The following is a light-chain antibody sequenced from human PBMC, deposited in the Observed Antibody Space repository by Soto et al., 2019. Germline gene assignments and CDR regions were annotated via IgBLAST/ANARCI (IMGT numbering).Light chain of an antibody. CDR2: AAS. CDR3: QHIYTIPIT. CDR1: PGISRS. Sequence: DIQMTQSPFSLSASVGDTVTITCRASPGISRSLAWYQQNPGRAPKLLIYAASTLYTGVPSRFSGSGYGTEFTLTISSLQPEDFATYYCQHIYTIPITFGQGTRLEIK. J-gene: IGKJ5*01. V-gene: IGKV1-39*01.